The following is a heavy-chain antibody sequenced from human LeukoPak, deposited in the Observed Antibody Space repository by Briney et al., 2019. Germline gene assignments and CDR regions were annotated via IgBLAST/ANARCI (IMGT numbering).Heavy chain of an antibody. D-gene: IGHD3-10*01. V-gene: IGHV1-2*02. J-gene: IGHJ4*02. CDR3: ARGGSGAYYFDY. CDR2: INPNSGGT. Sequence: ASVKVSCKASGYTFTGYYMHWMRQAPGQGLEWMGWINPNSGGTNYAQKFQGRVTMTKDTSISTAYMELSRLRSDDTAVYYCARGGSGAYYFDYWGQGTLVTVSS. CDR1: GYTFTGYY.